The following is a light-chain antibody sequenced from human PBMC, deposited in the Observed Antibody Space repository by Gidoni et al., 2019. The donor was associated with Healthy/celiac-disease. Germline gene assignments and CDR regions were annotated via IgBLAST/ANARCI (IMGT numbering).Light chain of an antibody. Sequence: EIVLTQSPATLSLSPGESATLSCRASQSVSSYLAWYQQKPGQAPRLLIYDASNMATGIPARFSGSGSGTDFTLTISSLEPEDFAVYYCQQRSNWLTFSGGTKVEIK. J-gene: IGKJ4*01. V-gene: IGKV3-11*01. CDR3: QQRSNWLT. CDR1: QSVSSY. CDR2: DAS.